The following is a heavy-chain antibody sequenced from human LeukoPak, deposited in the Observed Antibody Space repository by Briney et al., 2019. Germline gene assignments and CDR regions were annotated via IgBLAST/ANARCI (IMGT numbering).Heavy chain of an antibody. Sequence: GGSLRLSCAASGFSFTTYWMNWVRQGPGGRLEWVANISPDGSGEYYRDSVRGRFSISRDNAKESLYLQMDNVRADDSGIYYCSGRDSSRNPWAYWGQGTQVSVS. CDR3: SGRDSSRNPWAY. CDR2: ISPDGSGE. CDR1: GFSFTTYW. J-gene: IGHJ4*02. V-gene: IGHV3-7*02. D-gene: IGHD2-2*01.